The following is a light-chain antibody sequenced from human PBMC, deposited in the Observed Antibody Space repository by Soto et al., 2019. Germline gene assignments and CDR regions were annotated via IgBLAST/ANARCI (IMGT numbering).Light chain of an antibody. J-gene: IGKJ1*01. CDR3: QQYNNWPPWT. CDR1: QSISSY. CDR2: DAS. Sequence: IQMTQSPSSLSASVGDRVTITCRASQSISSYLNWYQQKPGKAPKLLIYDASGLESGVPSRFSGSGSGTEFTLTISSLQSEDFAVYYCQQYNNWPPWTFGQGTKVDIK. V-gene: IGKV1D-13*01.